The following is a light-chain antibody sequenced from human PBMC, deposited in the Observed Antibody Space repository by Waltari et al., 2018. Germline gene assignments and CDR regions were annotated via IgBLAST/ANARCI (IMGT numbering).Light chain of an antibody. Sequence: IVLTQSPGTLSLSPGERATLSCRASQSVTSSFLAWYQQKPGQAPRLLMYGASSRATGIPDRFSGSGSGTDFTLTISRLEPEDFAVYYCQQYGSQGTFGQGTKVEIK. V-gene: IGKV3-20*01. CDR3: QQYGSQGT. J-gene: IGKJ1*01. CDR2: GAS. CDR1: QSVTSSF.